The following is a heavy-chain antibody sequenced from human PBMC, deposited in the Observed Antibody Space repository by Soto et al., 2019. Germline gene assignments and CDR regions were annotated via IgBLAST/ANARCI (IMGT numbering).Heavy chain of an antibody. CDR2: IYTSGST. Sequence: SETLSLTCTVSGGSISSYYWSWIRQPAGKGLEWIGRIYTSGSTNYNPSLKSRVTMSVDTSKNQFSLKLSSVTAADTAVYYCARDSAGSDIVVVVAATWGAFDIWDQGTMVTVS. V-gene: IGHV4-4*07. D-gene: IGHD2-15*01. CDR3: ARDSAGSDIVVVVAATWGAFDI. CDR1: GGSISSYY. J-gene: IGHJ3*02.